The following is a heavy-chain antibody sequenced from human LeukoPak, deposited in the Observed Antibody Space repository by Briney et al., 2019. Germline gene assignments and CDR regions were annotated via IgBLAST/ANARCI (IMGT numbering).Heavy chain of an antibody. Sequence: GASLQISCKGSGYSFTSYWIGWVRQMPGKGLEWMGIIYPGDSDTRYSPSFQGQVTISADKSISTAYLQWSSLKASDTAMYYCARHRDSGSYYGGAFDIWGQGTMVTVSS. D-gene: IGHD1-26*01. CDR2: IYPGDSDT. CDR1: GYSFTSYW. V-gene: IGHV5-51*01. CDR3: ARHRDSGSYYGGAFDI. J-gene: IGHJ3*02.